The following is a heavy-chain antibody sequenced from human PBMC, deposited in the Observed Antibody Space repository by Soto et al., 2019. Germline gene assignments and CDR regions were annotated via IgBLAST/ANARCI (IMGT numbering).Heavy chain of an antibody. Sequence: ASVKVSCKASGYTFTSYDMNWVGQATVQGLEWMVCMNPNSGNTGYAQKFQGRVTMTRNTPISTAYMELSSLRSEDTAVYYCATTHYDFWSAYYIRWFDRWGNGTRVTVSS. CDR1: GYTFTSYD. J-gene: IGHJ5*02. CDR3: ATTHYDFWSAYYIRWFDR. D-gene: IGHD3-3*01. CDR2: MNPNSGNT. V-gene: IGHV1-8*01.